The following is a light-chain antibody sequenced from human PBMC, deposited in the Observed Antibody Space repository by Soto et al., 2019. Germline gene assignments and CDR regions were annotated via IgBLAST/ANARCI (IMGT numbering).Light chain of an antibody. CDR2: EGS. CDR3: CAYVRSNTLL. V-gene: IGLV2-23*01. Sequence: QSALTQPASVSGSPGQSITISCTGTSSDVGGYDLVSWYQQHPGKAPKLIIYEGSKRPSGISNRFSGSKSGNTASLIISGLQGDDEVYYYCCAYVRSNTLLFGGGTQLTVL. J-gene: IGLJ3*02. CDR1: SSDVGGYDL.